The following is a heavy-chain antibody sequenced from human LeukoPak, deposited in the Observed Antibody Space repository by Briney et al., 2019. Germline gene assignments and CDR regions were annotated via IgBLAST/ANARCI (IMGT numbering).Heavy chain of an antibody. CDR2: ISGSGGST. J-gene: IGHJ4*02. Sequence: GGSLILSCAASGFTFSSYAMSWVRQAPGKGLEWVSTISGSGGSTYYADSVKGRFTISRDNSKNTLYLQMNSLRADDTGVYYCAKRPSSGTYPFYFDYWGQGTLVTVSS. CDR1: GFTFSSYA. D-gene: IGHD1-26*01. CDR3: AKRPSSGTYPFYFDY. V-gene: IGHV3-23*01.